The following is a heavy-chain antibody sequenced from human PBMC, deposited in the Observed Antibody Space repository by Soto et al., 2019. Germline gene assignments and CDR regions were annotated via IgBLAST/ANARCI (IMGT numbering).Heavy chain of an antibody. Sequence: QVQLVESGGGVVQPGRSLRLSCAASGFTFSSYGMHWVRQAPGKGLEWVAVIWYDGSNKYYADSVKGRFTISRDNSKNTLYLQMNSLRAEDTAVYYCARESLGVVMSLDYWGQGTLVTVSS. CDR3: ARESLGVVMSLDY. J-gene: IGHJ4*02. CDR2: IWYDGSNK. CDR1: GFTFSSYG. V-gene: IGHV3-33*01. D-gene: IGHD3-3*01.